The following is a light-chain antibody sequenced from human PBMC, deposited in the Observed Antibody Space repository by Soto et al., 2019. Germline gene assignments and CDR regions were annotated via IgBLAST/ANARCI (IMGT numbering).Light chain of an antibody. Sequence: QSVLTQPASVSGAPGQSITISCSGSSSDIGGYNYVSWYQHHPGKVPKVIIYEVSNRPSGVSDRFTGSKSGNTSSLTISGLQADDDADYYCCSYTSSADRVFGGGTKLTVL. CDR1: SSDIGGYNY. CDR3: CSYTSSADRV. J-gene: IGLJ3*02. CDR2: EVS. V-gene: IGLV2-14*01.